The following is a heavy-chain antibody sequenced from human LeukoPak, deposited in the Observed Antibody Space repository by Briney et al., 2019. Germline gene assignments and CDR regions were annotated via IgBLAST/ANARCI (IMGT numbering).Heavy chain of an antibody. CDR2: IKSKTDGRTT. V-gene: IGHV3-15*01. Sequence: GGSLTLSCAASGFSFSNAWMRWVRPAPGEGLEWVGRIKSKTDGRTTENAAPVKGRLTNSRDDSKNTLHLQMNSLKTEDTAVYYCTTGPPYVYWGQGTLVTVSS. CDR3: TTGPPYVY. CDR1: GFSFSNAW. J-gene: IGHJ4*02. D-gene: IGHD3-10*02.